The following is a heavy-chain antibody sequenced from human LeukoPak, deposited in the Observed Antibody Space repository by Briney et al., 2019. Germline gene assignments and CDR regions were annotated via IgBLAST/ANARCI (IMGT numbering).Heavy chain of an antibody. CDR3: VRDSPPRYSGDGAY. CDR2: MNQDGTEK. Sequence: GGSLRLSRAGSGFTFNRYWMSWIRQAPGKGLEWVANMNQDGTEKFYVDSVKGRFTISRDNGKNSLYLQMSSLRVEDTAVYYCVRDSPPRYSGDGAYWGQGTLVTVSS. V-gene: IGHV3-7*01. CDR1: GFTFNRYW. J-gene: IGHJ4*02. D-gene: IGHD5-12*01.